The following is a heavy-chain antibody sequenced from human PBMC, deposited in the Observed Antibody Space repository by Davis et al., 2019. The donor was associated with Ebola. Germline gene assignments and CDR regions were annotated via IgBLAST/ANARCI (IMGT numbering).Heavy chain of an antibody. V-gene: IGHV3-21*01. J-gene: IGHJ6*02. CDR2: ISSSSNYI. Sequence: GESLKISCAASGFTFSTYTMIWVRQAPGKGLEWVSSISSSSNYIYYADSVKGRFTISRDNAKNSLYLQMNSLRAEDTAVYYCARDPGSSSRYYYYGMDVWGQGTTVTVSS. CDR3: ARDPGSSSRYYYYGMDV. CDR1: GFTFSTYT. D-gene: IGHD6-6*01.